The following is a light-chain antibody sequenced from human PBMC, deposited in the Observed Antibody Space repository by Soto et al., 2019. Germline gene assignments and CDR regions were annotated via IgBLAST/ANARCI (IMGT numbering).Light chain of an antibody. J-gene: IGKJ1*01. CDR1: QNVLSD. V-gene: IGKV3-15*01. CDR3: QQYNNYPWT. Sequence: EILLTQSPATLSVSPGETATLSCRASQNVLSDLAWYQQKPGQAPRLLVYGATTRATDAPAKFRGRGSGTEFSLTISSLQSEDSATYYCQQYNNYPWTFGQGTKVEIK. CDR2: GAT.